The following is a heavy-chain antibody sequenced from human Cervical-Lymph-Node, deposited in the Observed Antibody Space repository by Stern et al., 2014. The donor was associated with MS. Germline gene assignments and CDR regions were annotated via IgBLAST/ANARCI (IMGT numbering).Heavy chain of an antibody. Sequence: VQLVESGAEVKKPGSSVNVSCKASGGTFSSSYAITWMRKAPGPGLEWMGRIIPMLGLPNYAQKFQGRVTITADTSTSTAYMELSSLRSEDTAVYYCARGVVTNRAAATLHNLFEPWGQGTLVTVSS. V-gene: IGHV1-69*09. J-gene: IGHJ5*02. CDR2: IIPMLGLP. CDR3: ARGVVTNRAAATLHNLFEP. CDR1: GGTFSSSYA. D-gene: IGHD2-15*01.